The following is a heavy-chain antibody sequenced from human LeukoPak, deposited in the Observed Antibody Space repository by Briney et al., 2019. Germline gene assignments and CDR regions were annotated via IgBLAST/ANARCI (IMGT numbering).Heavy chain of an antibody. CDR3: AREGTIVVVTATDY. CDR2: ISGSGGST. CDR1: GFTFSSYA. V-gene: IGHV3-23*01. Sequence: GGSLRLSCAASGFTFSSYAMSWVRQAPGKGLEWVSAISGSGGSTYYADSVKGRFTISRDNSKNTLYLQMNSLRAEDTAVYYCAREGTIVVVTATDYWGQGTLVTVSS. D-gene: IGHD2-21*02. J-gene: IGHJ4*02.